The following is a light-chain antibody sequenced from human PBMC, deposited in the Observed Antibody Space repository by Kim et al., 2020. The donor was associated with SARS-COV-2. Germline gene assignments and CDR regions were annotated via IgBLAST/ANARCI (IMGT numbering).Light chain of an antibody. CDR1: QGISNY. CDR2: AAS. V-gene: IGKV1-27*01. Sequence: ASVGDRVTITCRASQGISNYLAWYQQKPGKVPKLLSYAASTLQSGVPSRFSGSGSGTDFTLTISSLQPEDGATYYCQKYNSAPRTFGQGTKVDIK. CDR3: QKYNSAPRT. J-gene: IGKJ1*01.